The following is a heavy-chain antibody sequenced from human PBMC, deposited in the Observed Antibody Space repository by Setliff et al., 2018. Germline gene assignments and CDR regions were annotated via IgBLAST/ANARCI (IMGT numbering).Heavy chain of an antibody. V-gene: IGHV1-2*02. CDR2: INPNSGGT. CDR3: AREIRVVVPAAPRYYGMDV. J-gene: IGHJ6*02. CDR1: GYTFTGYY. D-gene: IGHD2-2*01. Sequence: ASVKVSCKASGYTFTGYYMHWVRQTPGQGLEWMGWINPNSGGTNYAQKFQGRVTMTRDTSISTAYMELSRLRSDDTAVYYCAREIRVVVPAAPRYYGMDVWGQGTTVTVS.